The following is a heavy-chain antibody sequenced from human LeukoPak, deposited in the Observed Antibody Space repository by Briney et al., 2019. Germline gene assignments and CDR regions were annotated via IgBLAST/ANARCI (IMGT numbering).Heavy chain of an antibody. J-gene: IGHJ4*02. Sequence: SETLSLTCTVSGGSIISGGYYWSWIRQHPGKGLEWIGYIYYSGSTYYNPSLKSRVTISVDTSKNQFSLKLSSVTAADTAVYYCARGAKYGDEDYWGQGTLVTVSS. CDR1: GGSIISGGYY. CDR3: ARGAKYGDEDY. CDR2: IYYSGST. V-gene: IGHV4-31*03. D-gene: IGHD4-17*01.